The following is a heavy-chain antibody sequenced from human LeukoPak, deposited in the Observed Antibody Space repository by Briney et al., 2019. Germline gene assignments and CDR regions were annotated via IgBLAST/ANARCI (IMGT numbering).Heavy chain of an antibody. J-gene: IGHJ4*02. V-gene: IGHV1-2*02. CDR1: GYTFTGYY. D-gene: IGHD2-15*01. CDR2: INPNSGGT. CDR3: ARERTLTSCYDY. Sequence: GSSVKVSCKASGYTFTGYYMHWVRQAPGQGLEWMGWINPNSGGTNYAQKFQGRVTMTRDTSISTAYMELSRLRSDDTAVYYCARERTLTSCYDYWGQGTLVTVSS.